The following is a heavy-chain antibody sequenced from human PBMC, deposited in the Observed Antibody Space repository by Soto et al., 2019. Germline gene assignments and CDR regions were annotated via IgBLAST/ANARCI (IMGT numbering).Heavy chain of an antibody. V-gene: IGHV3-23*01. CDR2: ISGSGSIT. D-gene: IGHD6-19*01. CDR1: EFTFSNYA. J-gene: IGHJ4*02. Sequence: EVQLLESGGGLVQPGGSLSRSCAASEFTFSNYAMTWVRQAPGKRLEWVSSISGSGSITYYAESVKSRFAISRDNSKNALFLQMNSLRAEDPAIYSCAKAVKMSAVAGYLENLGQGTQVTVSS. CDR3: AKAVKMSAVAGYLEN.